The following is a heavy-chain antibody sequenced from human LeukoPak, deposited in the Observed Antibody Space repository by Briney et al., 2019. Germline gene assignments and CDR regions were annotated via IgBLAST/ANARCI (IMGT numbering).Heavy chain of an antibody. CDR2: IYYSGST. J-gene: IGHJ4*02. CDR3: ARESTVVPAAIDY. CDR1: GGSISSYY. V-gene: IGHV4-59*01. Sequence: ASETLSLTCTVCGGSISSYYWSWIRQPPGKGLEWIGYIYYSGSTNYNPSLKSRVTISVDTSKNQFSLKLSSVTAADTAVYYCARESTVVPAAIDYWGQGTLVTVSS. D-gene: IGHD2-2*02.